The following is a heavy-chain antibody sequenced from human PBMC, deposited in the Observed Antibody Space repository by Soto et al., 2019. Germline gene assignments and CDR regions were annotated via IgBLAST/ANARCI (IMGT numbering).Heavy chain of an antibody. V-gene: IGHV4-34*01. CDR2: INHSGST. J-gene: IGHJ4*02. D-gene: IGHD6-6*01. Sequence: SETLSLTCAVYGGSFSGYYWSWIRQPPGKGLEWIGEINHSGSTNYNPSLKSRVTISVDTSKNQFSLKLSSVTAADTAVYYCARGYSSSSEWANKRYYFDYWGQGTLVTVSS. CDR3: ARGYSSSSEWANKRYYFDY. CDR1: GGSFSGYY.